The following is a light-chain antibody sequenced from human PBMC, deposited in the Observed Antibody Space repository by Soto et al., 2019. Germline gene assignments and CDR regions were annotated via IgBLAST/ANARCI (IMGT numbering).Light chain of an antibody. CDR3: QQYDSSFFT. CDR1: QSVASSY. V-gene: IGKV3-20*01. CDR2: GAS. J-gene: IGKJ3*01. Sequence: EIVFTQSPGTLSLSPGQRATLSCRASQSVASSYLTWYQQKPGQAPRLLIYGASSRASGIPDRFSGSGSGTDFTLTISRLEPEDFAVYYCQQYDSSFFTFGPGTKVDIK.